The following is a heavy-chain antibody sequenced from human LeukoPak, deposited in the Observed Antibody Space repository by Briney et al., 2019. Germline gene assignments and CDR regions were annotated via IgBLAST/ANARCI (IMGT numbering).Heavy chain of an antibody. CDR3: ARDLDFDGDSSSFDY. V-gene: IGHV3-30-3*01. D-gene: IGHD6-13*01. J-gene: IGHJ4*02. CDR1: GFTFSSYA. Sequence: GRSLRLSCAASGFTFSSYAMHWVRQAPGKGLEWVAVISYDGSNKYYADSVKGRFTISRDNSKNTQYLQMNSLRAEDTAVYYCARDLDFDGDSSSFDYWGQGTLVTVSS. CDR2: ISYDGSNK.